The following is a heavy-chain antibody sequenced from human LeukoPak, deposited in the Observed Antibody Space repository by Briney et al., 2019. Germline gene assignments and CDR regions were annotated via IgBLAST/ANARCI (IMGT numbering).Heavy chain of an antibody. CDR2: IYYSGST. D-gene: IGHD3-10*01. J-gene: IGHJ4*02. CDR3: ARLPTIWFGGSPLDY. Sequence: PSETLSLTCTVSGGSISSSSYYWGWIRQPPGKGLEWIGSIYYSGSTYYNPSLKSRVTISVDTSKNQFSLKLSSVTAADTAVYYCARLPTIWFGGSPLDYWGQGTLVTVSS. V-gene: IGHV4-39*01. CDR1: GGSISSSSYY.